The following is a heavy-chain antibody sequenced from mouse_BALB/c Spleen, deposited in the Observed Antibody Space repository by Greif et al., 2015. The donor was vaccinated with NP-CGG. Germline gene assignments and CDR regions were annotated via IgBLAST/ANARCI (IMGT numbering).Heavy chain of an antibody. J-gene: IGHJ3*01. D-gene: IGHD2-1*01. V-gene: IGHV3-8*02. CDR2: ISYSGST. CDR1: GDSITSGY. Sequence: EVKVVESGPSLVKPSQTLSLTCSVTGDSITSGYWNWIRKFPGNKLEYMGYISYSGSTYYNPSLKSRISITRDTSKNQYYLQLNSVTTEDTATYYCARYSGNFAWFAYWGQGTLVTVSA. CDR3: ARYSGNFAWFAY.